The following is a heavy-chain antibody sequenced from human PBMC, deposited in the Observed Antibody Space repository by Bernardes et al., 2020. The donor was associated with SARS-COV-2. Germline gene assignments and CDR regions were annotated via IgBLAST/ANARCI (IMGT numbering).Heavy chain of an antibody. CDR1: GYTFTSYN. D-gene: IGHD2-21*02. J-gene: IGHJ3*02. CDR2: ISAYNGNT. Sequence: ASVKVSCMASGYTFTSYNINWVRQAPGQGLEWMGWISAYNGNTNYAQKLQGRVTMTTDTSTSTAYMELRSLRSDDTAVYYCARSYCGGDCYNHDAFDIWGQGTMVTVSS. CDR3: ARSYCGGDCYNHDAFDI. V-gene: IGHV1-18*04.